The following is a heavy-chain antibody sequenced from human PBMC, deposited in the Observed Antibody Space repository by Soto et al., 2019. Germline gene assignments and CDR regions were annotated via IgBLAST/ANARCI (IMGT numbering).Heavy chain of an antibody. D-gene: IGHD2-21*02. CDR3: SRVRSYSCGVNCPQSPPPFDC. J-gene: IGHJ4*02. CDR2: SRSKANTYAT. V-gene: IGHV3-73*01. Sequence: EVQLVESGGGLVQPGGPLKLPCAASGFALSDSAVHWVRQASGKGLEWVGRSRSKANTYATTYAESVNGKFTMSTDEMMNNAYTRIKGLSTEDTGVNYCSRVRSYSCGVNCPQSPPPFDCWGKGTLVTVSS. CDR1: GFALSDSA.